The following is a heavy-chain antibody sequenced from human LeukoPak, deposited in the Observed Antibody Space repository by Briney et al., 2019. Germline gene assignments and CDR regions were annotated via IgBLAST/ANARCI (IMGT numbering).Heavy chain of an antibody. CDR1: GYTFTSYS. D-gene: IGHD3-10*01. J-gene: IGHJ3*02. V-gene: IGHV1-18*01. CDR3: ARELRITMVRGGYSAFDI. Sequence: GASVKVSCKASGYTFTSYSISWVRQAPGQGLEWMGWISAYNGNTNYAQKLQGRVTMTTDTSTSTAYMELRSLRSDDTAVYYCARELRITMVRGGYSAFDIWGQGTMVTVSS. CDR2: ISAYNGNT.